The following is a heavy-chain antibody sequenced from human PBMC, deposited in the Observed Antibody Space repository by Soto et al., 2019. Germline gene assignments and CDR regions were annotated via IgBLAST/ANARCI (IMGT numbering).Heavy chain of an antibody. Sequence: ASVKVSCKASGYTFTSYAIHWVRQAPGQRLEWMGWIYAGNGNKKYSQKFQGRVTIARDTSASTAYMELSSLRSEDTAVYYCARDAAAAGRRWFDPWGQGTLVTVSS. CDR3: ARDAAAAGRRWFDP. V-gene: IGHV1-3*01. CDR2: IYAGNGNK. CDR1: GYTFTSYA. D-gene: IGHD6-13*01. J-gene: IGHJ5*02.